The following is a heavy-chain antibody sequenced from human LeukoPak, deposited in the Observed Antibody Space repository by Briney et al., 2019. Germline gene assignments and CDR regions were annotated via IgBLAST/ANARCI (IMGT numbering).Heavy chain of an antibody. D-gene: IGHD2-2*01. CDR3: AKKRQCRGTTCFNTNAFFI. J-gene: IGHJ3*02. V-gene: IGHV3-30*02. CDR1: GFTLSIYG. CDR2: IENDASEK. Sequence: GSLRLSCATSGFTLSIYGMHWVRQAAGKGLEWVAFIENDASEKKYVDSVKGRFTISRDNSKNTVYLQMNSLTAEDTAVYYCAKKRQCRGTTCFNTNAFFIWGQGTLVTVSS.